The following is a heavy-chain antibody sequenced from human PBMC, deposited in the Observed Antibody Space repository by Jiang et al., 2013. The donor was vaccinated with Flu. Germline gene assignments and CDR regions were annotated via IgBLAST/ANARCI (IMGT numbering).Heavy chain of an antibody. CDR3: ARDRMIVVVSHSHFDY. V-gene: IGHV3-30*01. D-gene: IGHD3-22*01. J-gene: IGHJ4*02. CDR1: GFTFSSYA. Sequence: VQLVESGGGVVQPGRSLRLSCAASGFTFSSYAMHWVRQAPGKGLEWVAVISYDGSNKYYADSVKGRFTISRDNSKNTLYLQMNSLRAEDTAVYYCARDRMIVVVSHSHFDYWGQGTLVTVSS. CDR2: ISYDGSNK.